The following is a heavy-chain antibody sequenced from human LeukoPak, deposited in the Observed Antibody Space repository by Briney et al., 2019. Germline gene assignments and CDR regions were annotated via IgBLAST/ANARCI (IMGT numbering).Heavy chain of an antibody. CDR2: IRQDGGEE. CDR3: ARIAALYFYYMVV. V-gene: IGHV3-7*01. D-gene: IGHD6-13*01. Sequence: GGSLRLSCAASGFTFSSYWMNWVRQAPGKGLEWVANIRQDGGEEYYVDSVKGRFTISRDNAKNSLYLQMNSLRAEDSAVYYCARIAALYFYYMVVWGKGTTVTVSS. J-gene: IGHJ6*03. CDR1: GFTFSSYW.